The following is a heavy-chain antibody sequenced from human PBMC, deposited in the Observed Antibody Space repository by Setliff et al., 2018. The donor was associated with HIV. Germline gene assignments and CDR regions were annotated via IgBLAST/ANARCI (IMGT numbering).Heavy chain of an antibody. Sequence: ASVKVSCKASGYTFTNYALHWVRQAPGQRLEWMGWINAGNGDTEYSQQFQGRVTITRDTSANTAYMELSSLRSEDTAVYFCARGDYYDSDRFDYWGQGTLVTVSS. CDR2: INAGNGDT. J-gene: IGHJ4*02. CDR3: ARGDYYDSDRFDY. V-gene: IGHV1-3*01. CDR1: GYTFTNYA. D-gene: IGHD3-22*01.